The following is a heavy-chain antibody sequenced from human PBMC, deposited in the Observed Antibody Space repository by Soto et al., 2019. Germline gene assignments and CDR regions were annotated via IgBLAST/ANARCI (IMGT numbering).Heavy chain of an antibody. J-gene: IGHJ3*01. CDR1: GGSVGSGDFS. V-gene: IGHV4-30-2*01. CDR2: IYSSGST. D-gene: IGHD3-10*01. CDR3: ARDPYERIGGGVNDTFDV. Sequence: QLHLQESGSGLVRPSQTLSLTCTVSGGSVGSGDFSWSWIRQPLGKGLEWVGCIYSSGSTHYSPSLRGRVTVSIDRSKNQISLMLTSVTAADTAVYYCARDPYERIGGGVNDTFDVWGQGTVVTVSS.